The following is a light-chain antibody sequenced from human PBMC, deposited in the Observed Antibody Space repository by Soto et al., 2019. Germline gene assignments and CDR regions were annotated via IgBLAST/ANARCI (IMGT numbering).Light chain of an antibody. CDR3: SSYTSSSNYV. V-gene: IGLV2-14*01. J-gene: IGLJ1*01. Sequence: QSALTQPASVSGSPGQSIAISCTGTISDVGGYNYVSWYQQHPGKAPKLIIYEVSNRPSGVSNRFSGSKSGNTASLTISGLQAEDEADYYCSSYTSSSNYVFGTGTKLTVL. CDR2: EVS. CDR1: ISDVGGYNY.